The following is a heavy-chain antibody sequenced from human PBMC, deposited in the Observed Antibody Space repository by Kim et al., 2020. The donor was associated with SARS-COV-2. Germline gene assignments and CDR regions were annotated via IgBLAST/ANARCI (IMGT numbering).Heavy chain of an antibody. Sequence: YSPSFQGQVTMSVDKSINTAYLEWGSLKASDTAIYYCARSYSGDYGWFDPWGQGTLVTVSS. V-gene: IGHV5-51*01. J-gene: IGHJ5*02. CDR3: ARSYSGDYGWFDP. D-gene: IGHD1-26*01.